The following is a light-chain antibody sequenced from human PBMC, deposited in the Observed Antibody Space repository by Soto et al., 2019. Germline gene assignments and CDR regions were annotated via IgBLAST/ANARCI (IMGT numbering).Light chain of an antibody. V-gene: IGKV1-27*01. Sequence: IQMTQSPSSLSASIGDRVTITCRASQAIFKYLAWYQHKSGEVPKVLIYDASSLQSGVPSRFSGSGSGTDFALTISSLQPEDVATYYCQKYNRAPFTFGPGTKVEI. CDR3: QKYNRAPFT. CDR1: QAIFKY. J-gene: IGKJ3*01. CDR2: DAS.